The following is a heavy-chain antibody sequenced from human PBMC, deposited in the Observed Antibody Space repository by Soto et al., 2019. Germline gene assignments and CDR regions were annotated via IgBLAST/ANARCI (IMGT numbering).Heavy chain of an antibody. J-gene: IGHJ6*03. D-gene: IGHD2-2*01. CDR1: GFSFSDYW. V-gene: IGHV3-7*01. CDR3: ARSRAGRTAASYYDYMDV. CDR2: IKRDEGGK. Sequence: EVQLVESGGGLVQPGGSLRLSCAAAGFSFSDYWMSWVRQPPGKGLEWVANIKRDEGGKYYVDSVKGRFTISRDNAKNFMYLQTNSLRAEDTAIYYCARSRAGRTAASYYDYMDVWGKGTTVTVSS.